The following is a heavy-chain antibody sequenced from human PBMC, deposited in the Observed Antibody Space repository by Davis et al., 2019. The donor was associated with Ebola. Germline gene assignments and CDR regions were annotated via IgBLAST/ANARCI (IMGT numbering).Heavy chain of an antibody. CDR3: ARASPGFDY. J-gene: IGHJ4*02. V-gene: IGHV3-53*01. Sequence: PGGSLRLSCAASVFTVSSNYMNWVRQAPGKGLEWVSVIYNDGSTYFADSVKGRFTISRDNSKNTLYLQMNSLRAEDTAVYYCARASPGFDYWGQGALVTVSS. CDR1: VFTVSSNY. CDR2: IYNDGST.